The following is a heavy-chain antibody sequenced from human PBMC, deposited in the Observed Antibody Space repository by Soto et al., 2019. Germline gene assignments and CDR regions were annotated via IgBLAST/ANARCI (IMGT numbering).Heavy chain of an antibody. Sequence: PGGSLRLSCAASGFTFSSNAMSWVRQAPGKGLEWVADIRGSGGSTHYADSVKGRFTISRDDSKNTLSLQRNSLRAEDTAIEDCAKTSRSMIVVGLDHWGQGTPLTVS. J-gene: IGHJ4*02. CDR2: IRGSGGST. D-gene: IGHD3-22*01. CDR1: GFTFSSNA. CDR3: AKTSRSMIVVGLDH. V-gene: IGHV3-23*01.